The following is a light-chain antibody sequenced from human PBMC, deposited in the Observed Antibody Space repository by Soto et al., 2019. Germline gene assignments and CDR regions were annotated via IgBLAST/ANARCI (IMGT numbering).Light chain of an antibody. V-gene: IGKV1-17*01. J-gene: IGKJ4*01. CDR1: QGIRRD. CDR3: LQHNCYPLT. Sequence: DIQMTQSPSSLSAPVGGRVTITCRASQGIRRDLGWYQQKPGKAPTRLIYAVSSLHSGVPSRFSGSGSGTEITLTISSLQPEDSATYYCLQHNCYPLTFGGGTKVEIK. CDR2: AVS.